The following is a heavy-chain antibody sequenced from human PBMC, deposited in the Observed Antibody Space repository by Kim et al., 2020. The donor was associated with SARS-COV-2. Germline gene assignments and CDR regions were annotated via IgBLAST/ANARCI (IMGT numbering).Heavy chain of an antibody. CDR1: GFTFSSYW. CDR2: IKQDGSEK. CDR3: ARASDGYNWNYFDY. Sequence: GGSLRLSCAASGFTFSSYWMSWVRQAPGKGLEWVANIKQDGSEKYYVDSVKGRFTISRDNAKNSLYLQMNSLRAEDTAVYYCARASDGYNWNYFDYWGQGTLATVSS. J-gene: IGHJ4*02. V-gene: IGHV3-7*03. D-gene: IGHD1-20*01.